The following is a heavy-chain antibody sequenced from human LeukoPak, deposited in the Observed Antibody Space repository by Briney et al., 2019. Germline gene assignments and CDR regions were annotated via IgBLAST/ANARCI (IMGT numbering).Heavy chain of an antibody. CDR3: ARDRGDRKGFDI. D-gene: IGHD3-10*01. Sequence: ASVKVSFKASGYTFIVYYMHWVRQAPGQGLEWMGWINPNSGGTNYAQKFQGRVTMTRDTSITTAYMELSWLRSDDTAVYYCARDRGDRKGFDIWGQGTMATVSS. J-gene: IGHJ3*02. V-gene: IGHV1-2*02. CDR1: GYTFIVYY. CDR2: INPNSGGT.